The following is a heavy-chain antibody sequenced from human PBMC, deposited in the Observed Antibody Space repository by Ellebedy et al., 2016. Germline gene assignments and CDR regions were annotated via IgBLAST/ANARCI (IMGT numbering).Heavy chain of an antibody. D-gene: IGHD1-26*01. V-gene: IGHV1-69*13. J-gene: IGHJ5*02. CDR1: GGTFSSYA. CDR3: AREVVGVTWNNWFDP. Sequence: SVKVSXKASGGTFSSYAISWVRQAPGQGLEWMGGIIPIFGTANYAQKFQGRVTITADESTSTAYMELSSLRAEDTAVYYCAREVVGVTWNNWFDPWGQGTLVTVSS. CDR2: IIPIFGTA.